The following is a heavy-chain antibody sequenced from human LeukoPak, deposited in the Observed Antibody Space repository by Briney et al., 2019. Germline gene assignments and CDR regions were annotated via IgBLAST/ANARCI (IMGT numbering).Heavy chain of an antibody. J-gene: IGHJ4*02. CDR3: ARHGKTKWLPYFDY. Sequence: SGTLSLTCGVSGASITSNNWWNWVRQPPGKGLEWIGEIYHSGNTHYMSSLKSRVTVSLDKSKNQFSLILTSVTAADTAVYYCARHGKTKWLPYFDYWGQGTLVTVSS. CDR1: GASITSNNW. D-gene: IGHD3-22*01. CDR2: IYHSGNT. V-gene: IGHV4-4*02.